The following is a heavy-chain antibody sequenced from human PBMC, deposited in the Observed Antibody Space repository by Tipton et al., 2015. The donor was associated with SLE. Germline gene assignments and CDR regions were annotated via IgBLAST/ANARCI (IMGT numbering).Heavy chain of an antibody. V-gene: IGHV4-61*09. CDR2: IYTSGTTNYNTTGST. J-gene: IGHJ6*02. CDR1: GGSISSGDYY. Sequence: TLSLTCTVSGGSISSGDYYWSWIRQPPGKGLEWIGYIYTSGTTNYNTTGSTNYNPSLKSRVTISVDTSKNHFYLKLKSVTAADTAVYYCARGSHYYYDYGMDVWGQGATVTVSS. CDR3: ARGSHYYYDYGMDV.